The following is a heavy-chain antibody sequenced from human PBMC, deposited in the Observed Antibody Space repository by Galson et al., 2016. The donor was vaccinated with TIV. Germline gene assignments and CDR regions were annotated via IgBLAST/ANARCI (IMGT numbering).Heavy chain of an antibody. V-gene: IGHV4-34*01. D-gene: IGHD2-2*01. CDR2: VSHRGRT. CDR1: GESLSGYH. J-gene: IGHJ4*02. Sequence: ETLSLTCALSGESLSGYHWTWIRQAPGKGLEWIGEVSHRGRTNYNPSLESRVTISLVTSKNEFALKLTSVTAADTAVYYCARGGPNIVIVPAAGYFDSWGQGALVTVST. CDR3: ARGGPNIVIVPAAGYFDS.